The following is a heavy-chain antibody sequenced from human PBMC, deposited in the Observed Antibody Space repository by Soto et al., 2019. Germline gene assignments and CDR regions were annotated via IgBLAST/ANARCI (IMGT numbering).Heavy chain of an antibody. J-gene: IGHJ4*02. CDR3: ARHSIYGEFDY. V-gene: IGHV4-59*08. Sequence: SETLSLTCTVSGGSISSYYWSWIRQPPGKGLEWVGYIYYSGSTNYNPSHKSRVSISVDTSKNQFSLKLTSVTATDTAVYYCARHSIYGEFDYWGQGTQVTVSS. D-gene: IGHD2-21*01. CDR1: GGSISSYY. CDR2: IYYSGST.